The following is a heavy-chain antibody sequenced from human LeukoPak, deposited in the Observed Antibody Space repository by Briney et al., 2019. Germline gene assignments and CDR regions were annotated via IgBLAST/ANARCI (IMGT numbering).Heavy chain of an antibody. CDR1: GGSISSSRYY. D-gene: IGHD3-16*01. Sequence: SETLTLTCTVSGGSISSSRYYWSWIRQPPGKGLEWIGYIYYGGSTDYNPSLKSRVTISVDTSKNQFSLKLSSVTAADTAVYYCARETSQKGAHYMDVWGKGTTVTISS. CDR2: IYYGGST. J-gene: IGHJ6*03. V-gene: IGHV4-61*01. CDR3: ARETSQKGAHYMDV.